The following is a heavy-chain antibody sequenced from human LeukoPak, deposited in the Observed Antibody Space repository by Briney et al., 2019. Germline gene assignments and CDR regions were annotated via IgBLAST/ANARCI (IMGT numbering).Heavy chain of an antibody. V-gene: IGHV3-23*01. J-gene: IGHJ4*02. CDR3: AKCPSGGCRGYFDY. D-gene: IGHD1-26*01. CDR1: GFTFSSYA. CDR2: ISGSGGST. Sequence: GGSLRLSCAASGFTFSSYAMSWVRQAPGKGLEWVSAISGSGGSTYYADSVKGRFTISRDNSKNTLYLQMNSLRVEDTAVYYCAKCPSGGCRGYFDYWGRGTLVTVSS.